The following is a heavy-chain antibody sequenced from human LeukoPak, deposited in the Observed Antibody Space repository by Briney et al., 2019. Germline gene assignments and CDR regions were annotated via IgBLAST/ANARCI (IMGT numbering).Heavy chain of an antibody. CDR3: ARERLYSSGRNWFDP. CDR1: GYTFANYY. V-gene: IGHV1-18*04. CDR2: ISAYNGNT. D-gene: IGHD6-19*01. Sequence: GASVKVSCKASGYTFANYYIHWVRQTPGQGLEWMGWISAYNGNTNYAQKLQGRVTMTTDTSTSTAYMELRSLRSDDTAVYYCARERLYSSGRNWFDPWGQGTLVTVSS. J-gene: IGHJ5*02.